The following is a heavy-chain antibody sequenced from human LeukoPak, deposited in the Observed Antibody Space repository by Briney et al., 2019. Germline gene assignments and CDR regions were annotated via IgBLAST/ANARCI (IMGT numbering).Heavy chain of an antibody. V-gene: IGHV3-9*03. CDR2: ISWNSGSI. CDR3: AKGLGGSYYYYMDV. CDR1: GFTFDDYA. J-gene: IGHJ6*03. D-gene: IGHD2-15*01. Sequence: GGSLRLSCAASGFTFDDYAMHWVRQAPGKGLEWVSGISWNSGSIGCADSVKGRFTISRDNAKNSLYLQMNSLRAEDMALYYCAKGLGGSYYYYMDVWGKGTTVTVSS.